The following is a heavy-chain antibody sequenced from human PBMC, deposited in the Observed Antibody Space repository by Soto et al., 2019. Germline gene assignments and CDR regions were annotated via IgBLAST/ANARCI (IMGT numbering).Heavy chain of an antibody. CDR2: IIPIFGTA. CDR3: ARASSTSSTDDWYFDL. Sequence: QVQLVQSGAEVKKPGSSVKVSCKASGGTFSSYAISWVRQAPGQGLEWMGGIIPIFGTANYAQKFQGRVTSTADNSTSTAYMELSSMRSEDTAVYYCARASSTSSTDDWYFDLWGRGTLVTVSS. CDR1: GGTFSSYA. V-gene: IGHV1-69*14. D-gene: IGHD6-13*01. J-gene: IGHJ2*01.